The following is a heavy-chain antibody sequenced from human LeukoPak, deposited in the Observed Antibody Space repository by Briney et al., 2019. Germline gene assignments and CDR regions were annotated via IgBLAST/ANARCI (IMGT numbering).Heavy chain of an antibody. CDR3: ARDRGIAAAGTRGWFDP. J-gene: IGHJ5*02. CDR1: GGSISSGGYY. Sequence: SETLSLTCTVSGGSISSGGYYWSWIRQPPGKGLEWIGYIYHSGSTYYNPSLKSRVTISVDRSKNQFSLKLSSVTAADTAVYYCARDRGIAAAGTRGWFDPWGQGTLVTVSS. D-gene: IGHD6-13*01. V-gene: IGHV4-30-2*01. CDR2: IYHSGST.